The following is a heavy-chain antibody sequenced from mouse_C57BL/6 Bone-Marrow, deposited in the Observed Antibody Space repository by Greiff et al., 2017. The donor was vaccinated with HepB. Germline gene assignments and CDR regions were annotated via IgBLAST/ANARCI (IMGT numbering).Heavy chain of an antibody. Sequence: EVKLVESGGGLVQPGESLKLSCESNEYEFPSHDMSWVRKTPEKRLELVAAINSDGGSTYYPDTMERRFIISRDNTKKTLYLQMSSLRSEDTALYYWASPPFITTVVALDYWGQGTTLTVSS. V-gene: IGHV5-2*01. CDR2: INSDGGST. CDR3: ASPPFITTVVALDY. D-gene: IGHD1-1*01. J-gene: IGHJ2*01. CDR1: EYEFPSHD.